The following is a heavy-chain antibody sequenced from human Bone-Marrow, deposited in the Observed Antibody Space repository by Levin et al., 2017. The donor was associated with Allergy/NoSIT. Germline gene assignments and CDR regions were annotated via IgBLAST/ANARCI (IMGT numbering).Heavy chain of an antibody. Sequence: ASVKVSCKASGYTFTGYYMHWVRQAPGQGLEWMGRINPNSGGTNYAQKFQGRVTMTRDTSISTAYMELSRLRSDDTVVYYCARDRPYYDFWRGKNFDYWGQGTLVTVSS. CDR3: ARDRPYYDFWRGKNFDY. CDR1: GYTFTGYY. V-gene: IGHV1-2*05. J-gene: IGHJ4*02. CDR2: INPNSGGT. D-gene: IGHD3-3*01.